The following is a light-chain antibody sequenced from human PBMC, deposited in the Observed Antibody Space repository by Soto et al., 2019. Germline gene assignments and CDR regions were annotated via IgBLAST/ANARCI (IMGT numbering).Light chain of an antibody. CDR3: QKYGSSPRT. CDR1: QSVSSSY. V-gene: IGKV3-20*01. CDR2: GAS. Sequence: IVLTQSPGTLSLSPGERATLSCSASQSVSSSYLAWYQQKPGQAPRLLIYGASSRATGIPDRFSGSGSGTDFTLTISRLEPEDFAVYYCQKYGSSPRTFGQGTKVAI. J-gene: IGKJ1*01.